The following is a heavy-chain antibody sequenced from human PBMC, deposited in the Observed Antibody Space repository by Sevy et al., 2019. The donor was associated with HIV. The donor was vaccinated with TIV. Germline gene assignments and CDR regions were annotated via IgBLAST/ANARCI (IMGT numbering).Heavy chain of an antibody. CDR3: ARGGAAANNNWFDP. D-gene: IGHD6-13*01. V-gene: IGHV6-1*01. J-gene: IGHJ5*02. CDR1: GDSVSSNSAA. CDR2: TYYRSKWYN. Sequence: SQTLSLTCAISGDSVSSNSAAWNWIRQSPSRGLEWLGRTYYRSKWYNDYAVSVKSRITINPDTSKNQFSLQLNSLTPEDTAVYYCARGGAAANNNWFDPWGQGTLVTVSS.